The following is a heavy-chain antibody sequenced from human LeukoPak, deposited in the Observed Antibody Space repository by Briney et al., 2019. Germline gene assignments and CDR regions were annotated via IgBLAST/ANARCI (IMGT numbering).Heavy chain of an antibody. CDR3: ARVFDSGSQAYFYYMDV. Sequence: SETLSLTCTVSSYSISSGYYWGWIRQPPGKGLEWIGSIYHNGSTYYNPSLKSRVTMSVDTSKNQFSLKVSSVTAADTAVYYCARVFDSGSQAYFYYMDVWGKGTTVTISS. V-gene: IGHV4-38-2*02. J-gene: IGHJ6*03. CDR2: IYHNGST. CDR1: SYSISSGYY. D-gene: IGHD3-10*01.